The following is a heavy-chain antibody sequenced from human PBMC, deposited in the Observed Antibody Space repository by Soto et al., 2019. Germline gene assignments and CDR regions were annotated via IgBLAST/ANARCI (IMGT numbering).Heavy chain of an antibody. CDR3: ARGLSYYDFWSGYLGCWFDS. D-gene: IGHD3-3*01. V-gene: IGHV4-34*01. Sequence: SETLSLTCAVYGGSFSGYYWSWIRQPPGKGLEWIGEINHSGSTNYNPSLKSRVTISVDTSKNQFSLKLSSVTAADTAVYYCARGLSYYDFWSGYLGCWFDSWGQGALVTVPS. CDR2: INHSGST. CDR1: GGSFSGYY. J-gene: IGHJ5*01.